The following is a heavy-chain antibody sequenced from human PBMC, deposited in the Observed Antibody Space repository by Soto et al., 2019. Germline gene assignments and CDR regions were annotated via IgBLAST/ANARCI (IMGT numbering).Heavy chain of an antibody. Sequence: ASVKVSCKASGGTFSSYTISWVRQAPGQGLEWMGRIIPILGIANYAQKFQGRVTITADKSTSTAYMELSSLRSEDTAVYYCARGGCSGGSCYSDYYYMDVWGKGTTVTVSS. CDR1: GGTFSSYT. D-gene: IGHD2-15*01. CDR3: ARGGCSGGSCYSDYYYMDV. V-gene: IGHV1-69*02. CDR2: IIPILGIA. J-gene: IGHJ6*03.